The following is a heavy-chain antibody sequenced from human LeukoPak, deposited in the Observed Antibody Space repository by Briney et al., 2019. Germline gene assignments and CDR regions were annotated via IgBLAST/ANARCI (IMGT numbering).Heavy chain of an antibody. CDR2: ISGSGDYT. Sequence: GGSLRLSCAASGFTFSSYEMNWVRQAPGKGLEWVSTISGSGDYTYYADSVKGRFTISRDNSKNTLYLQMNSLRAEDTAIYYCAKVTYGSGTYGAFDSWGQGTLVTVSS. CDR3: AKVTYGSGTYGAFDS. CDR1: GFTFSSYE. V-gene: IGHV3-23*01. D-gene: IGHD3-10*01. J-gene: IGHJ4*02.